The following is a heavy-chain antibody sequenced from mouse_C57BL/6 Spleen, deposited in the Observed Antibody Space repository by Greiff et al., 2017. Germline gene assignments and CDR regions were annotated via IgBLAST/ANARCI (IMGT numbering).Heavy chain of an antibody. Sequence: QVQLKQSGAELMKPGASVKLSCKATGYTFTGYWIEWVKQRPGHGLEWIGEILPGSGSTNYNEKFKGKATLTADKSSSTAYMQLSSLTTEDSAVYYCARDASFYAMDYWGQGTSVTVSS. J-gene: IGHJ4*01. CDR1: GYTFTGYW. V-gene: IGHV1-9*01. CDR2: ILPGSGST. CDR3: ARDASFYAMDY.